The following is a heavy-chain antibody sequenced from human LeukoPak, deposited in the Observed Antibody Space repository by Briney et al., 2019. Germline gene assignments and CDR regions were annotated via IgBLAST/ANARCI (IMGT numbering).Heavy chain of an antibody. CDR1: GGSFSGYY. CDR2: IYYSGST. D-gene: IGHD6-6*01. V-gene: IGHV4-34*09. Sequence: PSETLSLTCAVHGGSFSGYYWSWIRQPPGKGLEWIGYIYYSGSTYYNPSLKSRVTISVDTSKNQFSLKLSSVTAADTAVYYCARDRSSSDYYYYYMDVWGKGTTVTVSS. J-gene: IGHJ6*03. CDR3: ARDRSSSDYYYYYMDV.